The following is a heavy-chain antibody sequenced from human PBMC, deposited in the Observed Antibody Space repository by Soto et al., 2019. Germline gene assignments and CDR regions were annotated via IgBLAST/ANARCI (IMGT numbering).Heavy chain of an antibody. D-gene: IGHD6-19*01. CDR3: VKDRAGGIAVAGGWLELDY. CDR1: GFTFSSYA. CDR2: ISSNGGST. J-gene: IGHJ4*02. Sequence: EVQVVESGGGLVQPGGSLRLSCSASGFTFSSYAMHWVRQAPGKGLEYVSVISSNGGSTYYADSVKGRFTISRDNSKNTLYLQMSSLRAEDTAVYYCVKDRAGGIAVAGGWLELDYWGQGTLVTVSS. V-gene: IGHV3-64D*06.